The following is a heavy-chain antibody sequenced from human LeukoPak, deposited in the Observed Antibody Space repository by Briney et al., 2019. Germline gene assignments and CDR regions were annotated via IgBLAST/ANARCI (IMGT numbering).Heavy chain of an antibody. CDR3: ARGRGVRGVTIRAGDY. V-gene: IGHV3-23*05. D-gene: IGHD3-10*01. CDR2: ISERLKT. CDR1: GFTFSDWS. J-gene: IGHJ4*02. Sequence: GGSLRLSCAASGFTFSDWSMSWVRQTPGKGLEWVSTISERLKTYYADSVNGRFTISRDNSKNTLYLQMNSLRAEDTAVYYCARGRGVRGVTIRAGDYWGQGTLVTVSS.